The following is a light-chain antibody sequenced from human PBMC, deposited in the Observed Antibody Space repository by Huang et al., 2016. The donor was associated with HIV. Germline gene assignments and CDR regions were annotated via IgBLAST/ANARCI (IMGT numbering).Light chain of an antibody. J-gene: IGKJ4*01. V-gene: IGKV3-11*01. Sequence: EIVLTQSPVTLSLSPGDRATLSCRASQSIGTYLAWDQQKSGQAPRLLIYDVSKRAAGVPARFSASGSETDFTLTIASLDPDDFAIYHCQQRSKWPLTFGGGTKVEMK. CDR3: QQRSKWPLT. CDR2: DVS. CDR1: QSIGTY.